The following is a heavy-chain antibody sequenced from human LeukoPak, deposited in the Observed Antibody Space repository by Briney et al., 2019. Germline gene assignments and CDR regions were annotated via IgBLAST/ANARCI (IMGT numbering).Heavy chain of an antibody. CDR2: IKEKTDGGTT. CDR3: TSTLGY. Sequence: PGESLRLACAASGFTFNTYAMTWVRQAPGKGLEWVGRIKEKTDGGTTDYAAPVKGRFTISRDDSKNTLYLQMNSLKTEDTAVYYCTSTLGYWGQGTLVTVSS. J-gene: IGHJ4*02. CDR1: GFTFNTYA. V-gene: IGHV3-15*01. D-gene: IGHD3-16*01.